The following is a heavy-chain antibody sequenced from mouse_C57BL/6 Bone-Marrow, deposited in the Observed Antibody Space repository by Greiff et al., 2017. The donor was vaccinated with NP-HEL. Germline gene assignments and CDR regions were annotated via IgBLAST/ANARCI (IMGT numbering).Heavy chain of an antibody. CDR3: AIPPSTVVPYWYFDV. Sequence: EVQLVESGGDLVKPGGSLKLSCAASGFTFSSYGMSWVRRTPDKRLEWVATISSGGSYTYYPASVKGRFTISRDNATTTLYLQMSSLKSEDTAMYYCAIPPSTVVPYWYFDVWGTGTTVTVSS. CDR1: GFTFSSYG. V-gene: IGHV5-6*01. J-gene: IGHJ1*03. D-gene: IGHD1-1*01. CDR2: ISSGGSYT.